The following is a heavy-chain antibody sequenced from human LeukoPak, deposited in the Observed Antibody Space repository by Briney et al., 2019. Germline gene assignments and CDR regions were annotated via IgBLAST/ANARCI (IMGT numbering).Heavy chain of an antibody. CDR3: AKDMLPMTTVTSNWFDP. J-gene: IGHJ5*02. D-gene: IGHD4-17*01. Sequence: PGGSLRLSCAASGFTFDDYAMHWVRQAPGKGLEWVSGISWNSGSIGYADSVKGRFTISRDNAKNSLYLQMNSLRAEDTALYYCAKDMLPMTTVTSNWFDPWGQGTLVTVSS. CDR2: ISWNSGSI. V-gene: IGHV3-9*01. CDR1: GFTFDDYA.